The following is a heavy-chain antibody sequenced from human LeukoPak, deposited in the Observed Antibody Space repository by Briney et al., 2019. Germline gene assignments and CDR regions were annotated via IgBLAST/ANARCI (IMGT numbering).Heavy chain of an antibody. CDR1: GGSIGGGSYY. CDR3: ARLASRLDYFDY. J-gene: IGHJ4*02. V-gene: IGHV4-61*05. Sequence: SETLSLTCSVSGGSIGGGSYYWGWVRQPPGKGLEWIGYIYYIGSPNYDPSLKSRVTLFIDTSKNQFSLKLRSVTAADTAVYYCARLASRLDYFDYWGQGSLVTVSS. CDR2: IYYIGSP.